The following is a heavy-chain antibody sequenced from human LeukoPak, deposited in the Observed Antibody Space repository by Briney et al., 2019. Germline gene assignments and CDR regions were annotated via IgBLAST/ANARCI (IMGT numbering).Heavy chain of an antibody. D-gene: IGHD2-15*01. CDR2: INWNGDST. CDR3: VRGEVTYSLDY. V-gene: IGHV3-20*04. J-gene: IGHJ4*02. Sequence: GGSLGLSCVGSGYTFTTYGMSWVRQAPGKGLEWVSGINWNGDSTNYADSVKGRFTISRDKAKTSLFLQMNSLRVDDTALYYCVRGEVTYSLDYWGQGTLVIVSA. CDR1: GYTFTTYG.